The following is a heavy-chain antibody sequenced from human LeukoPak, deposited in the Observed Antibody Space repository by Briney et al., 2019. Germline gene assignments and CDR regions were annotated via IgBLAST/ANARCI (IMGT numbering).Heavy chain of an antibody. CDR3: ARSGNQLNWFDP. D-gene: IGHD1-14*01. J-gene: IGHJ5*02. CDR1: GFTFSSYA. Sequence: GGSLRLSCAASGFTFSSYAMHWVRQAPGKGLEWVAGISYDGRNKYYADSVKGRFPISRDNSKNTLYLQMNSLRAEDTAVYYCARSGNQLNWFDPWGQGTPVTVSS. CDR2: ISYDGRNK. V-gene: IGHV3-30*04.